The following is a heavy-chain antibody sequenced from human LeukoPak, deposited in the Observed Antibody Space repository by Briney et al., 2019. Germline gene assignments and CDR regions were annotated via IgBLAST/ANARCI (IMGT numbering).Heavy chain of an antibody. J-gene: IGHJ4*02. D-gene: IGHD6-13*01. CDR3: ARVRGNSCDY. Sequence: ASVKVSCKTSGYTLSDYYMHWVRQAPGQSLEWMGWIRGDTGDTDSPQKFQGRVTMTRDTSSNTAYMELSRLTFDDTARYFCARVRGNSCDYWGQGTLVTVSS. CDR1: GYTLSDYY. CDR2: IRGDTGDT. V-gene: IGHV1-2*02.